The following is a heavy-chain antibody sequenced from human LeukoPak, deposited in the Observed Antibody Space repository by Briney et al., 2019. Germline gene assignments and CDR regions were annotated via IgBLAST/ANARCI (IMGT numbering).Heavy chain of an antibody. CDR3: AKDPNYSSGWYYFDY. D-gene: IGHD6-19*01. J-gene: IGHJ4*02. Sequence: TGGSLRLSCAASGFTFSGYSVNWVRQAPGKGLEWVAFIRYDGSNKYYADSVKGRFTISRDNSKNTLYLQMNSLRARDTAVYYCAKDPNYSSGWYYFDYWGQGTLVTVSS. CDR2: IRYDGSNK. V-gene: IGHV3-30*02. CDR1: GFTFSGYS.